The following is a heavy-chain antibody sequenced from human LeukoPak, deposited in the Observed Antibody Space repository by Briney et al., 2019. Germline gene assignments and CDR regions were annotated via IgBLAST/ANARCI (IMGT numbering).Heavy chain of an antibody. J-gene: IGHJ4*02. CDR1: GFTFSSYA. V-gene: IGHV3-23*01. CDR3: AKQRATGAGTDTRYFDY. CDR2: ISGSGGST. Sequence: PGGPLRLSCAASGFTFSSYAMSWVRQAPGKGLEWVSAISGSGGSTYYADSVKGRFTISRDNSKNTLYLQMHSLRTEDTAVYYCAKQRATGAGTDTRYFDYWGQGSLVTVSS. D-gene: IGHD1-1*01.